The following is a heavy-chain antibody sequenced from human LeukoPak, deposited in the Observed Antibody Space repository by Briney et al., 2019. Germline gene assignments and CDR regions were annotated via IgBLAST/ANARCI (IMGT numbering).Heavy chain of an antibody. Sequence: GGSLRLSCAASGFTFSSYAMHWVRQAPGKGLEWVAVISYDGSNKYYADSVKGRFTISRDNSENTLYLQMNSLRAEDTAVYYCARGRYCSSISCRTELDYWGQGTLVTVSS. V-gene: IGHV3-30*04. CDR3: ARGRYCSSISCRTELDY. D-gene: IGHD2-2*01. J-gene: IGHJ4*02. CDR1: GFTFSSYA. CDR2: ISYDGSNK.